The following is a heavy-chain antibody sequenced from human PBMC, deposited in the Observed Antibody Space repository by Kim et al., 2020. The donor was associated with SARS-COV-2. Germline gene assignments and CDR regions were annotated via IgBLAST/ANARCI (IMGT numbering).Heavy chain of an antibody. CDR2: NK. J-gene: IGHJ4*02. D-gene: IGHD3-16*01. CDR3: AKDIGGPIDY. V-gene: IGHV3-30*02. Sequence: NKYYADSVKGRFTISRDNSKNTLYLQMNSLRAEDTAVYYCAKDIGGPIDYWGQGTLVTVSS.